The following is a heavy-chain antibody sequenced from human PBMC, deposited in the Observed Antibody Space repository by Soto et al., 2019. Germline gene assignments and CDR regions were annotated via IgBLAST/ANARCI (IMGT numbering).Heavy chain of an antibody. D-gene: IGHD2-21*01. Sequence: PGGSLRLSCTASGFSVSDYSVNWVRQAPGKGLEWISYISSTGDLILYADSVKGRFTIARDIAKNSLYLQMDSLRDEDSAVYYCATWAIAVGGEGFWGPGTLVTVSS. J-gene: IGHJ4*02. CDR1: GFSVSDYS. CDR3: ATWAIAVGGEGF. V-gene: IGHV3-48*02. CDR2: ISSTGDLI.